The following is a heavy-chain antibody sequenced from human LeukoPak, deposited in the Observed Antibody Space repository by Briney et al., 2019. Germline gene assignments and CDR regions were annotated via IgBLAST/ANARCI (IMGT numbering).Heavy chain of an antibody. CDR1: GGSISSYY. D-gene: IGHD3-10*01. Sequence: SETLSLTCTVSGGSISSYYWSWIRQPPGKGLEWIGEINHSGSTNYNPSLKSRVTISVDTSKNQFSLKLSSVTAADTAFYYCARDGSRTGYWGQGTLVTVSS. V-gene: IGHV4-34*01. J-gene: IGHJ4*02. CDR3: ARDGSRTGY. CDR2: INHSGST.